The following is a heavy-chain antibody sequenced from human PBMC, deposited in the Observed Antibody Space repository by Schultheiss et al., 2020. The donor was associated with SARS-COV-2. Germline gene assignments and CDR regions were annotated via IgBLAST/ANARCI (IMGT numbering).Heavy chain of an antibody. CDR2: IGTAGDT. CDR1: GFTFSSYA. D-gene: IGHD5-24*01. V-gene: IGHV3-23*01. CDR3: AKDVEMATIWESGWGGFDY. J-gene: IGHJ4*02. Sequence: GGSLRLSCAASGFTFSSYAMSWVRQAPGKGLEWVSAIGTAGDTYYPGSVKGRFTISRDNSKNTLYLQMNSLRAEDTAVYYCAKDVEMATIWESGWGGFDYWGQGTLVTVSS.